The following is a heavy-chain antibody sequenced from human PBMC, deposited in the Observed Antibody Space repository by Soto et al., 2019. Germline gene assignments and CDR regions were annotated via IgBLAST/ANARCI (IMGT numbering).Heavy chain of an antibody. J-gene: IGHJ5*02. CDR3: AKVGPYYDLSWFDP. CDR1: GLIFTTYA. Sequence: EVQLLESGGGLVQPGGSLRLSCAAPGLIFTTYAMGGVRQAPGKGLGWVSLISSSGLTTYYADSVKGRFTMSRDNSKYTLNLQRNSLRAEDTALYYCAKVGPYYDLSWFDPWGQGTLVTVSS. CDR2: ISSSGLTT. D-gene: IGHD3-3*01. V-gene: IGHV3-23*01.